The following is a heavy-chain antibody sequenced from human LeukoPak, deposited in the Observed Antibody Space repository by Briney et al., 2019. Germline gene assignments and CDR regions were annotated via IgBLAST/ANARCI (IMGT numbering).Heavy chain of an antibody. CDR2: INPNSGGT. CDR3: ASHGFNLPRDADAFDI. V-gene: IGHV1-2*02. CDR1: GYTFTGYY. J-gene: IGHJ3*02. Sequence: ASVKVSCKASGYTFTGYYMHWVRQAPGQGLEWMGWINPNSGGTNYAQKLQGRVTMTRDTSISTAYMELSRLRSDDTAVYYCASHGFNLPRDADAFDIWGQGTMVTVSS. D-gene: IGHD6-25*01.